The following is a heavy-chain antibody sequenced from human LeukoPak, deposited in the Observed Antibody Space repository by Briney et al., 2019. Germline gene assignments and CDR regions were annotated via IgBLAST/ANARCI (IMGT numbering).Heavy chain of an antibody. V-gene: IGHV1-8*01. Sequence: AASVKVSCKASGYIFTRNDINWVRQAAGQGREWMGWMNSDTGYTGYALKLHDRITLPRNHSISTAYMELSSLTSEDTAVYYCTRGATQGLINWFDPWGQGTLVTVSS. CDR3: TRGATQGLINWFDP. CDR1: GYIFTRND. CDR2: MNSDTGYT. J-gene: IGHJ5*02. D-gene: IGHD2-21*01.